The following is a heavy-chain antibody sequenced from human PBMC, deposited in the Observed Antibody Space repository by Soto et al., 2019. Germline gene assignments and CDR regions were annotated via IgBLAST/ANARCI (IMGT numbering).Heavy chain of an antibody. D-gene: IGHD6-13*01. Sequence: ASVKVSCKASGYTFTTHGISWVRQAPGQGLERMGRTKAYTGNTNYAQKLQGRGTMTTDTSTSTAYMELRSLRSDDMAVSYCTRRELLIPAAGYDYRGQGTLVTVYS. CDR3: TRRELLIPAAGYDY. J-gene: IGHJ4*02. CDR1: GYTFTTHG. V-gene: IGHV1-18*03. CDR2: TKAYTGNT.